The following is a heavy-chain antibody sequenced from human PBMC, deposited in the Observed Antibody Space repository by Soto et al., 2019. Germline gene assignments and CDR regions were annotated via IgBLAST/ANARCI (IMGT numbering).Heavy chain of an antibody. CDR2: IFWNADK. Sequence: SGPTLANPTQTLTLTCSFSGFSLSTVWDGVAWIRQPPGKALEWLALIFWNADKLYSPSLTNRLTITKDTSRNQVVLTMTNVDPVDTATYFCAHHTAYDRDAFDIWGQGTMVTVSS. J-gene: IGHJ3*02. D-gene: IGHD5-12*01. CDR3: AHHTAYDRDAFDI. CDR1: GFSLSTVWDG. V-gene: IGHV2-5*01.